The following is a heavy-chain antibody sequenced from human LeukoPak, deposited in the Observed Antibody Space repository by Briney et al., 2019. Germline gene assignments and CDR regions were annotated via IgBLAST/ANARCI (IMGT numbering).Heavy chain of an antibody. J-gene: IGHJ4*02. V-gene: IGHV3-7*01. D-gene: IGHD3-22*01. CDR3: ARVGEVRSGYYFGYRGHYFDY. CDR2: MKQDGSEK. CDR1: GFTFSSYW. Sequence: PGGSLRLSCAASGFTFSSYWMSWVRQAPGKGLEWVANMKQDGSEKYYVDSVKGRFTISRDNAKNSLYLQMNSLRAEDTAVYYCARVGEVRSGYYFGYRGHYFDYWGQGTLVTVSS.